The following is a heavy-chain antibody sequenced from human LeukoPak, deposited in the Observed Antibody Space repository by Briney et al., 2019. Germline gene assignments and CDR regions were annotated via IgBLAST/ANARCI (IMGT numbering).Heavy chain of an antibody. J-gene: IGHJ4*02. V-gene: IGHV3-48*03. CDR1: GFTFSSYE. CDR3: ARTKEMATISYFDS. Sequence: GGSLRLSCVASGFTFSSYEMNWVRQAPGKGLEWVSYINSSGSTIHYADSVKGRFTISRDNAKNSLYLQMNSLRAEDTAVYYCARTKEMATISYFDSWGQGTLVTVSS. CDR2: INSSGSTI. D-gene: IGHD5-24*01.